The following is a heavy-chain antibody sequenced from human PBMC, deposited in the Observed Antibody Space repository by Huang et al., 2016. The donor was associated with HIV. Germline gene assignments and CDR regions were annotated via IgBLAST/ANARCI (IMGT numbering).Heavy chain of an antibody. V-gene: IGHV4-34*02. CDR1: GGSFSGYF. J-gene: IGHJ4*02. CDR2: INHSGKI. D-gene: IGHD6-13*01. Sequence: PLEQWVAGLLKTSETLSLTCAFYGGSFSGYFWSWLRKPPVKGMEWVGEINHSGKINYNPYRKSRVKRAIDTSKKQYSLQVKSLSAGDTAVYYCARRYNSRCDYWGRGSQVTVPS. CDR3: ARRYNSRCDY.